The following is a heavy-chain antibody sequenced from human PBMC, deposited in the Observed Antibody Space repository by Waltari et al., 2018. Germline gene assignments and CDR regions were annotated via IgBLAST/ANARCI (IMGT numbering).Heavy chain of an antibody. V-gene: IGHV3-30*18. CDR1: GFTFRRFG. J-gene: IGHJ4*02. CDR3: AKDGFLEYLYSVFDS. D-gene: IGHD3-3*01. CDR2: ISYDGSKK. Sequence: QVQLVESGGGVVHPGRSLRLSCEASGFTFRRFGIHWVRQAPGKGLESVAVISYDGSKKYYADSVKGRFTISRDNSNDTLYLQMNTLRPEDTAVYYCAKDGFLEYLYSVFDSWGQGTLVSVSS.